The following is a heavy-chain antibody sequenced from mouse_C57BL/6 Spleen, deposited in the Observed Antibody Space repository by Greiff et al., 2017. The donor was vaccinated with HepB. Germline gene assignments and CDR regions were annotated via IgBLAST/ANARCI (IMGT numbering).Heavy chain of an antibody. Sequence: VQLQQSGAELVRPGASVKLSCTASGFNIKDDYMHWVQQRPEQGLEWIGWINTENGDTEYASKFQGKATITADTSSNTAYLQLSSLTSEDTAVYYCTTRGNYGYWGQGTTLTVSS. D-gene: IGHD2-1*01. CDR3: TTRGNYGY. J-gene: IGHJ2*01. CDR1: GFNIKDDY. V-gene: IGHV14-4*01. CDR2: INTENGDT.